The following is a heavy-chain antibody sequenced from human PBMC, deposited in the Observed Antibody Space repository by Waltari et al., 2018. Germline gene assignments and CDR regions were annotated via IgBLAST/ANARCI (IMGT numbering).Heavy chain of an antibody. D-gene: IGHD6-19*01. CDR1: GGSISSSSYY. V-gene: IGHV4-39*07. Sequence: QLQLQESGPGLVKPSETLSLTCTVSGGSISSSSYYWGWIRQPPGKGLEWIGSIYYSGSTYYNPSLKSRVTISVDTSKNQFSLKLSSVTAADTALYYCARDFLRIAVAAEAFDYWGQGTLVTVSS. CDR2: IYYSGST. J-gene: IGHJ4*02. CDR3: ARDFLRIAVAAEAFDY.